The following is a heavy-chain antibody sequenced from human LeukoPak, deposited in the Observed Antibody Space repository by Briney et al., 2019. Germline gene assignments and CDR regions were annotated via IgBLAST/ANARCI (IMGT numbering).Heavy chain of an antibody. J-gene: IGHJ4*02. D-gene: IGHD5-24*01. Sequence: GGSLRLSCAAFGFIFDDYGMNWVRQAPGKGLEWVSGIRTDGVTTYYADSVKGRFIISRDNSKNTVYLQMNSLSAEDAAVYYCVKDDGWVQYANWGQGTLVTVSS. CDR2: IRTDGVTT. CDR1: GFIFDDYG. V-gene: IGHV3-23*01. CDR3: VKDDGWVQYAN.